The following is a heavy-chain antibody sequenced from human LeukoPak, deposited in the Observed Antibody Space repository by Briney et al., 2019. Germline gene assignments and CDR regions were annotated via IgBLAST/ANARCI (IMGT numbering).Heavy chain of an antibody. CDR1: GFTVSSNY. Sequence: GGSLRLSCAASGFTVSSNYMSWVRQAPGKGLEWVSVIYSGGSTYYADSVKGRCTISRDNSKNTLYLQMNSLRAEDTAVYYCARDARYYYDSSGYYDYFDYWGQGTLVTVSS. CDR3: ARDARYYYDSSGYYDYFDY. CDR2: IYSGGST. J-gene: IGHJ4*02. D-gene: IGHD3-22*01. V-gene: IGHV3-53*01.